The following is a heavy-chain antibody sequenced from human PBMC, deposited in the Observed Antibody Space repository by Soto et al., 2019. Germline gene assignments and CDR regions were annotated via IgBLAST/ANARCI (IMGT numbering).Heavy chain of an antibody. CDR1: GFTFSSYS. J-gene: IGHJ3*02. CDR2: ISSSSSTT. V-gene: IGHV3-48*01. Sequence: PGGSLRLSCAASGFTFSSYSMNWVRQAPGKGLEWVSYISSSSSTTYYADSVKGRFTISRDNSKNSLYLQMNSLRAEDTAVYYCAKDAGYSSGWPGGAFEIWGQGTMVTVSS. CDR3: AKDAGYSSGWPGGAFEI. D-gene: IGHD6-19*01.